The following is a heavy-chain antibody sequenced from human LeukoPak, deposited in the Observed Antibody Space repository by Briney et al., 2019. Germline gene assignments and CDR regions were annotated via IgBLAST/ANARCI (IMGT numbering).Heavy chain of an antibody. D-gene: IGHD4-17*01. J-gene: IGHJ6*03. V-gene: IGHV3-48*01. CDR1: GFTFSSYS. CDR2: TSSSSSTI. CDR3: ARDFTMPTVTTFYYYYYMDV. Sequence: GGSLRLSCAASGFTFSSYSMNWVRQAPGKGLEWVSYTSSSSSTIYYADSVKGRFTVSRDNAKNSLYLQMNSLRAEDTAVYYCARDFTMPTVTTFYYYYYMDVWGKGTTVTVSS.